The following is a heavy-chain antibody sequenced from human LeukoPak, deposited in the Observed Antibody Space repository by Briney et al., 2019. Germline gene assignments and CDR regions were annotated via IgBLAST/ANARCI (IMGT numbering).Heavy chain of an antibody. CDR1: GGSISSGSYY. V-gene: IGHV4-39*07. J-gene: IGHJ4*02. D-gene: IGHD6-13*01. CDR2: IYYSGST. Sequence: SETLSLTCTVSGGSISSGSYYWGWIRQPPGKGLEWIGSIYYSGSTYYKPSLKSRVTISLDTSKNQFSLKLSSVTAADTAVYYCARRPGIAAAGTLFDYWGQGTLVTVSS. CDR3: ARRPGIAAAGTLFDY.